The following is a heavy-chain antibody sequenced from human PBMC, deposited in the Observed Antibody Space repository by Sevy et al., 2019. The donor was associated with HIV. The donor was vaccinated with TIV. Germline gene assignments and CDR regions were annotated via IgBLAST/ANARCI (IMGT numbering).Heavy chain of an antibody. D-gene: IGHD1-26*01. V-gene: IGHV3-30*14. CDR3: AVGGGFFVY. J-gene: IGHJ4*02. CDR2: ISHDGTNT. CDR1: RFAFSSYA. Sequence: GGSLRLSCAASRFAFSSYAVHWVRQAPGKGLEWVAFISHDGTNTDYAASVKGRFNISRDNSRNTLNLDISSQRVEDSAVYYCAVGGGFFVYWGQGTLVTVSS.